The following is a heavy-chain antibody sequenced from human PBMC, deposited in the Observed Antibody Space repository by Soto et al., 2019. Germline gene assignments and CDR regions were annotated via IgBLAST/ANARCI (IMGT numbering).Heavy chain of an antibody. D-gene: IGHD1-26*01. CDR3: ARDGTSGSPRGNWFDP. J-gene: IGHJ5*02. CDR1: GYTFTSYG. Sequence: ASVKVSCKASGYTFTSYGISWVRQAPGQGLEWMGWISAYNGNTNYAQKLQGRVTMTTDTSTSTAYMELRSLRSDDTAVYYCARDGTSGSPRGNWFDPWGQGTLVTVSS. V-gene: IGHV1-18*04. CDR2: ISAYNGNT.